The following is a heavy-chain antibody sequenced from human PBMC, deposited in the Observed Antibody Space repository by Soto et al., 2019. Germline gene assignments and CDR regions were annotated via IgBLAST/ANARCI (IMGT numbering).Heavy chain of an antibody. V-gene: IGHV1-2*04. Sequence: ASVKVSCKASGYTFTGYYMHWVRQAPGQGLEWMGWINPNSGGTNYAQKYQSWVTMTRDTSISTAYMELSRLRSDDTAVYYCARGDTGYYYGMDVWGQGTTVTVSS. J-gene: IGHJ6*02. D-gene: IGHD2-8*02. CDR3: ARGDTGYYYGMDV. CDR1: GYTFTGYY. CDR2: INPNSGGT.